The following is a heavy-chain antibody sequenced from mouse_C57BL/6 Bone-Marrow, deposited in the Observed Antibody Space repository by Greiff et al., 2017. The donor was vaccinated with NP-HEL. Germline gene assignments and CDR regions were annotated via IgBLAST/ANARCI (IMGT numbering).Heavy chain of an antibody. CDR2: IHPNSGST. D-gene: IGHD1-1*01. CDR3: ARSRYGSSYGYFDV. CDR1: GYTFTSYW. V-gene: IGHV1-64*01. Sequence: VQLQQAGAELVKPGASVKLSGKASGYTFTSYWMHWVKQRPGQGLEWIGMIHPNSGSTNYNEKFKSKATLTVDKSSSTAYMQLSSLTSEDSAVYYCARSRYGSSYGYFDVWGTGTTVTVSS. J-gene: IGHJ1*03.